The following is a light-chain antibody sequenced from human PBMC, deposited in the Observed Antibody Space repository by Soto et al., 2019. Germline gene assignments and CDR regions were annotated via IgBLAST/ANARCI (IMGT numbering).Light chain of an antibody. CDR3: QQRNIWPPVT. J-gene: IGKJ5*01. CDR1: PSVANF. Sequence: EIVLTQSPATLSLSPGERATLSCRASPSVANFVAWYQQKPGQVPRLLIYGAFNRATGIPARFSGSGSGTDFTLTRSSLEPEDSAVYYFQQRNIWPPVTFGHGTRLEI. CDR2: GAF. V-gene: IGKV3-11*01.